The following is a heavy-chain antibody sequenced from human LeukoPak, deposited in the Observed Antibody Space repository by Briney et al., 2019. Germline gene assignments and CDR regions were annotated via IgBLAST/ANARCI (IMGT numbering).Heavy chain of an antibody. J-gene: IGHJ5*02. Sequence: GGSLRLSCAASGFTFSSYSMNWVRQAPGKGLEWVSSISSSSSYIYYADSVKGRFTISRDNAKNSLYLQMNSLRAEDTAVYYCARDMVRDILTGYYFWFDPWGQGTLVTVSS. CDR3: ARDMVRDILTGYYFWFDP. D-gene: IGHD3-9*01. CDR2: ISSSSSYI. CDR1: GFTFSSYS. V-gene: IGHV3-21*01.